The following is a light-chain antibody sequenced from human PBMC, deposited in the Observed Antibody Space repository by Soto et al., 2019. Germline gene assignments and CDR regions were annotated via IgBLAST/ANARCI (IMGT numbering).Light chain of an antibody. CDR3: QSFDSSLSASGV. J-gene: IGLJ3*02. CDR2: GNT. CDR1: SSNIGAGFD. Sequence: QSVLTQPPSVSGAPGQRVTISCAGSSSNIGAGFDVHWYLQLPGAAPKVLIYGNTNRPSGVPDRFSGSKSGTSASLAITGLRAEDEADYFCQSFDSSLSASGVFGGGTKLTVL. V-gene: IGLV1-40*01.